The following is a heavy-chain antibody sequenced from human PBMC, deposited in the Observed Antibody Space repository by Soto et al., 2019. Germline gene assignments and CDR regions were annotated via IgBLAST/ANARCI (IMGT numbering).Heavy chain of an antibody. V-gene: IGHV3-23*01. J-gene: IGHJ6*02. D-gene: IGHD6-13*01. Sequence: EVQLLESGGGLVQPGGSLRLSCTASGFTFSSYAMNWVRQAPGKGLEWVSTISGSGGSTFFGDSVKGRFTISRDNFRNTLSRQMHSLRAEDTAVYYCAKYTTSWGGGMDVWGQGTTVTVSS. CDR3: AKYTTSWGGGMDV. CDR1: GFTFSSYA. CDR2: ISGSGGST.